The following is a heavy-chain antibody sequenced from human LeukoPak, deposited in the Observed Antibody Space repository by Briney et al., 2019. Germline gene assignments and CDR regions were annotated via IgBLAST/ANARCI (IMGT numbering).Heavy chain of an antibody. CDR2: IRQDGSEK. D-gene: IGHD6-19*01. CDR3: ARGYSSGWSSY. J-gene: IGHJ4*02. Sequence: GGSLRLSCAASGFTFSGHWMSWVRQAPGKGLEWVASIRQDGSEKHYVDSVEGRFTISRDNAKNSLHLQMNSLRAEDTAVYYCARGYSSGWSSYWGQGTLVTVSS. V-gene: IGHV3-7*01. CDR1: GFTFSGHW.